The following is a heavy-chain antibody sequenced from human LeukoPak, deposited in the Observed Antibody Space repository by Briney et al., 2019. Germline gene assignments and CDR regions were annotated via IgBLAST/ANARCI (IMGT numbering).Heavy chain of an antibody. V-gene: IGHV4-59*01. D-gene: IGHD1-26*01. CDR1: GGSISSYY. CDR2: IYYSGST. Sequence: KPSETLSLTCTVSGGSISSYYWSWIRQPPGKGLEWIGYIYYSGSTNYNPSLKSRVTISVDTSRNQFSLKLSPVTAADTAVYYCAREYSGSYNYWGQGTLVTVSS. J-gene: IGHJ4*02. CDR3: AREYSGSYNY.